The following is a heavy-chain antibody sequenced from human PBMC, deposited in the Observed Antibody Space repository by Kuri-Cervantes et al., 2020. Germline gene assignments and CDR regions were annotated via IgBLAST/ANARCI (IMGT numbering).Heavy chain of an antibody. CDR1: GYSISSGYY. Sequence: SETLSLTCAVSGYSISSGYYWGWIRQPPGKGLEWIGSISQSGNTFYNPSLKSRVTVSVDTSKNQFSLKLSSVTAADTAVYYCARCLLGFPMDVWGKGTTVTVSS. V-gene: IGHV4-38-2*01. CDR2: ISQSGNT. CDR3: ARCLLGFPMDV. J-gene: IGHJ6*03. D-gene: IGHD7-27*01.